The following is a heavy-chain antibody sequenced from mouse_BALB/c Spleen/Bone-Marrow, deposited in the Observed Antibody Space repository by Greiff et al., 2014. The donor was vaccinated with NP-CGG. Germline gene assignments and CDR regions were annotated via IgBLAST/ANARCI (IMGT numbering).Heavy chain of an antibody. CDR1: GFTFSDYY. V-gene: IGHV5-4*02. D-gene: IGHD2-12*01. Sequence: EVQRVESGGGLVKPGGSLKLPCAASGFTFSDYYMYWVRQTPEKRLEWVAIISDGGSYTFYPDSVKGRFTISRDNAKNSLYLQMSSLKSEDTAMYYCARDGDYSYAWFAYWGQGTLVTVSA. CDR2: ISDGGSYT. J-gene: IGHJ3*01. CDR3: ARDGDYSYAWFAY.